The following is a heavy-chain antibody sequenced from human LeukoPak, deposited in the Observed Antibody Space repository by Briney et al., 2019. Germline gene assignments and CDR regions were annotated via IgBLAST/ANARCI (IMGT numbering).Heavy chain of an antibody. V-gene: IGHV4-30-4*08. D-gene: IGHD1-26*01. Sequence: KTSETLSLTCTVSGGSIISSNYYWGWIRQPPGKGLEWIGYIYYSGSTYYNPSLKSRVTISVDTSKNQFSLKLSSVTAADTAVYYCARAGVKGATDNGVFDYWGQGTLVTVSS. CDR1: GGSIISSNYY. CDR2: IYYSGST. J-gene: IGHJ4*02. CDR3: ARAGVKGATDNGVFDY.